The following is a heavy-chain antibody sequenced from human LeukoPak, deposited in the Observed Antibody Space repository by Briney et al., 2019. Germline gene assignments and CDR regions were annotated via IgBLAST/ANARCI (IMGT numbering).Heavy chain of an antibody. CDR1: GGSISSSSYY. CDR2: INHSGST. CDR3: ARGVFHWYSSSWYSDAFDI. D-gene: IGHD6-13*01. V-gene: IGHV4-39*07. J-gene: IGHJ3*02. Sequence: SETLSLTCTVSGGSISSSSYYWSWIRQPPGKGLEWIGEINHSGSTNYNPSLKSRVTISVDTSKNQFSLKLSSVTAADTAVYYCARGVFHWYSSSWYSDAFDIWGQGTMVTVSS.